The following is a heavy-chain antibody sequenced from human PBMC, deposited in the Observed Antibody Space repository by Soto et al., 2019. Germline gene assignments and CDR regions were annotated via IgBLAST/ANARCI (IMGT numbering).Heavy chain of an antibody. CDR1: GDTFKNCV. CDR2: IIPLFGTT. Sequence: QVQVVQSGVEVRRPGSSVKVSCKASGDTFKNCVISWVRQAPGQGLEWMGGIIPLFGTTDFAQRIQGRLTITTDESTTTAYMELSRLRSEDTATYYCAAELGFGKLSVVWGQGTTVTVSS. V-gene: IGHV1-69*01. J-gene: IGHJ6*02. CDR3: AAELGFGKLSVV. D-gene: IGHD3-10*01.